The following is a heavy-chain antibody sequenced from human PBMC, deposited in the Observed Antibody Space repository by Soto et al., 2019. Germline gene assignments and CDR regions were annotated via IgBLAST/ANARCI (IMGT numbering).Heavy chain of an antibody. CDR1: GYIFTTFG. V-gene: IGHV1-18*01. Sequence: QVQLVQSGAEVRKPGASVKVSCKASGYIFTTFGIGWVRQAPGQGLEWMGWISAYNGNRNFAQNVRDRVTMTTDTSTNPAHMELRSLRCDDTAVYYCARDGHTGLDYWGQGTLVTVSS. J-gene: IGHJ4*02. CDR3: ARDGHTGLDY. D-gene: IGHD5-18*01. CDR2: ISAYNGNR.